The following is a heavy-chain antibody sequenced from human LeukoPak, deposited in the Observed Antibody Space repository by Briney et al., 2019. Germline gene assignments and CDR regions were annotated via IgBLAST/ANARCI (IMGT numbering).Heavy chain of an antibody. Sequence: PSETLSLTCAVYGGSFSGYYWSWIRQPPGKGLEWIGEINHSGSTNYNPSLKSRVTISVDTSKNQSSLKLSSVTAADTAVYYCARPRGAVTTRSFDYWGQGTLVTVSS. V-gene: IGHV4-34*01. CDR3: ARPRGAVTTRSFDY. CDR1: GGSFSGYY. CDR2: INHSGST. J-gene: IGHJ4*02. D-gene: IGHD4-11*01.